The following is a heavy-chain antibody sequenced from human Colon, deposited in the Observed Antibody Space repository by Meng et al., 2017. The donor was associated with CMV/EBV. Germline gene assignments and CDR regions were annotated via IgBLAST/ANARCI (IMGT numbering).Heavy chain of an antibody. J-gene: IGHJ4*02. CDR1: GFTFSSYA. Sequence: GSLRLSCAASGFTFSSYAMHWVRQAPGKGLEWVAVISYDGSNKYYADSVKGRFTISRDISQSMLYLQMDSLRVEDTGVYYCVKGATSGVTAPDYWGQGTLVTVSS. CDR3: VKGATSGVTAPDY. D-gene: IGHD2-21*02. CDR2: ISYDGSNK. V-gene: IGHV3-30-3*01.